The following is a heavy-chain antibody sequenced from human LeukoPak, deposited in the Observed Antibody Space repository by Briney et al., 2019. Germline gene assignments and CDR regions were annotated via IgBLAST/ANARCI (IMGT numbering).Heavy chain of an antibody. CDR1: GFTFSSYA. CDR2: ISGSGGST. J-gene: IGHJ4*02. Sequence: PGGSLRLSCAASGFTFSSYAMSWVRQAPGKGLEWVSAISGSGGSTYYADSVKGRFSISRDNSKNTLYLQMNSLRAEDTAVYYCAKGNDFWSGYCFDYWGQGTLVTVSS. D-gene: IGHD3-3*01. V-gene: IGHV3-23*01. CDR3: AKGNDFWSGYCFDY.